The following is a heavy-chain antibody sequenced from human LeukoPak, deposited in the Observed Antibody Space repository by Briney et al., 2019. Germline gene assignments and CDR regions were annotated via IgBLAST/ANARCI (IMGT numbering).Heavy chain of an antibody. CDR2: IWNDGNKK. CDR1: GFTFSYYG. V-gene: IGHV3-33*01. CDR3: ARALYSGGWYGGDY. Sequence: PGGSLRLSCAASGFTFSYYGMHWVRQAPGKGLEWVAAIWNDGNKKYYADSVKGRFTISRDNSKNTPYLQMNSLRAEDTAIYYCARALYSGGWYGGDYWGQGTLVTVSS. D-gene: IGHD6-19*01. J-gene: IGHJ4*02.